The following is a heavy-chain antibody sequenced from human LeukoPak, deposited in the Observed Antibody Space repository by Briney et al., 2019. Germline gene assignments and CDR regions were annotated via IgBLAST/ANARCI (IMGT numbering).Heavy chain of an antibody. Sequence: PGGSLRLSCAASGFIFSNNGMHWVRQAPGKGLEWVAVIWYDGSKKYYSDSVKGRFTISRDNSKNTLYLQMNNLRAEDTAVYYCARDPGYSSGWDFDYWGQGILVTVSS. CDR3: ARDPGYSSGWDFDY. J-gene: IGHJ4*02. V-gene: IGHV3-33*01. D-gene: IGHD6-19*01. CDR2: IWYDGSKK. CDR1: GFIFSNNG.